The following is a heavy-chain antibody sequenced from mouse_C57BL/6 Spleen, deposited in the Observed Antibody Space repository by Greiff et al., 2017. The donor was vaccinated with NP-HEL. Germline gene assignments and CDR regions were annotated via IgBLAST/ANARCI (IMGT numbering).Heavy chain of an antibody. CDR3: TRSPHYYFDY. CDR2: IDPETGGT. Sequence: VQLVESGAELVRPGASVTLSCKASGYTFTDYEMHWVKQTPVHGLEWIGAIDPETGGTAYNQKFKGKAILTADKSSSTAYMELRSLTSEDSAVYYCTRSPHYYFDYWGQGTTLTVSS. J-gene: IGHJ2*01. CDR1: GYTFTDYE. V-gene: IGHV1-15*01.